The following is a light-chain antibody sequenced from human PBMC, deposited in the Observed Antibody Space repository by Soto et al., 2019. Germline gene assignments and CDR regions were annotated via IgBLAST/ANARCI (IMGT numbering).Light chain of an antibody. J-gene: IGKJ4*01. CDR2: HAS. Sequence: DTQMTQSPSSLSASVGDRVTITCQASQGIAKYLHWYQQKPGKAPKLLIYHASNLQTGAPSRFSGSGSGTAFTLTISRLQPEDIATYFCQQSDNLPLTFGGGTKVEIK. CDR3: QQSDNLPLT. CDR1: QGIAKY. V-gene: IGKV1-33*01.